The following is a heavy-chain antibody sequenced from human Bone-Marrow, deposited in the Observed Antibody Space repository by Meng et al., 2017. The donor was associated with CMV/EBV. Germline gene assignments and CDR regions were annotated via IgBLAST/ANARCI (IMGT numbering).Heavy chain of an antibody. D-gene: IGHD2-8*01. CDR2: IYYSGST. CDR3: ASASNGRGWFVP. V-gene: IGHV4-61*01. J-gene: IGHJ5*02. CDR1: GGSVSSGSYY. Sequence: SETLSLTCTVSGGSVSSGSYYWSWIRQPPGKGLEWIGYIYYSGSTNYNPSLKSRVTISVDTSKNQFSLKLRSVTAADTAVYYCASASNGRGWFVPWGQGTLVTVSS.